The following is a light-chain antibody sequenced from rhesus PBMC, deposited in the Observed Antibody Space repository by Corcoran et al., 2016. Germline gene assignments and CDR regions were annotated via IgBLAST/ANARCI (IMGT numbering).Light chain of an antibody. CDR1: QSLLSSSNNKNY. J-gene: IGKJ3*01. Sequence: DIVMTQSPDSLAVSLGERVTINCKSSQSLLSSSNNKNYLAWYQQKQGKAPKLSIYGASTRESGVPNRFSGSGSGTAFTLTISGLQAEDVAVYFCQQYYSTPFTFGPGTKLDIK. V-gene: IGKV4-1*01. CDR2: GAS. CDR3: QQYYSTPFT.